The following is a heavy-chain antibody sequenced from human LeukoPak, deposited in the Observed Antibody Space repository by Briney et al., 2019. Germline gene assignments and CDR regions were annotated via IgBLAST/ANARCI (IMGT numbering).Heavy chain of an antibody. V-gene: IGHV1-2*02. CDR1: GYTFTGYY. Sequence: VASVKVSCKASGYTFTGYYMHWVRQAPGQGLEWMGWINPNSGGTNYAQKFQGRVTMTRDTSISTAYMELSRLRSDDTAVYYCARAGRSGSYYGEFGYWGQGTLVTVSS. CDR3: ARAGRSGSYYGEFGY. D-gene: IGHD1-26*01. J-gene: IGHJ4*02. CDR2: INPNSGGT.